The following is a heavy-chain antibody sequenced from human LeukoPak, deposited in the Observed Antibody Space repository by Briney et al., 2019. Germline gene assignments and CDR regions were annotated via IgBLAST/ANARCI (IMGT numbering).Heavy chain of an antibody. CDR3: AKDSASSHYGQDY. V-gene: IGHV3-30*02. Sequence: PGGSLRLSCAASGFTFSSYGMHWVRQAPGKGLEWVAFIRYDGSNKYYADSVKGRFTISRDNSKNTLYLQMNSLRAEDTAVYYCAKDSASSHYGQDYWGQGTLVTVSS. D-gene: IGHD3-10*01. CDR2: IRYDGSNK. CDR1: GFTFSSYG. J-gene: IGHJ4*02.